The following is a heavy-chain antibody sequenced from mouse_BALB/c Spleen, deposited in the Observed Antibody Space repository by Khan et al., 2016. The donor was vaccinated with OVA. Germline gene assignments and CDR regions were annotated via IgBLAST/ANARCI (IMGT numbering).Heavy chain of an antibody. V-gene: IGHV2-6-1*01. Sequence: QVQLKESGPGLAAPSQSLSITCTISGFSLTTYGVHWVRQPPGKGLEWLVVLWSDGTTNYNSALKSRLTITKDNYQRQVFLKMNSLQTDDTAIYFCARQPYYHYNIMDYWGQGTSVTVSS. J-gene: IGHJ4*01. D-gene: IGHD2-10*01. CDR3: ARQPYYHYNIMDY. CDR1: GFSLTTYG. CDR2: LWSDGTT.